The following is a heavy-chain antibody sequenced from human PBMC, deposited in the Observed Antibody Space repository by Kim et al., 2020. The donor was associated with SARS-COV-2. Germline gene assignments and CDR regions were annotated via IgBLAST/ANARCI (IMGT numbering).Heavy chain of an antibody. D-gene: IGHD6-19*01. CDR2: ISGSGGST. J-gene: IGHJ4*02. Sequence: GGSLRLSCAASGFTFSSYAMSWVRQAPGKGLEWVSAISGSGGSTYYADSVKGRFTISRDNSKNTLYLQMNSLRAEDTAVYYCAKDRAGGYSSGPFDYWGQGTLVTVSS. V-gene: IGHV3-23*01. CDR3: AKDRAGGYSSGPFDY. CDR1: GFTFSSYA.